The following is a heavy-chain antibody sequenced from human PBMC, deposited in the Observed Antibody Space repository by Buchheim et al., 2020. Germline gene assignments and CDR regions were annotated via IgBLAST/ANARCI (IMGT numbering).Heavy chain of an antibody. CDR2: IYYSGST. Sequence: QVQLQESGPGLVKPSQTLSLTCTVSGGSISSGDYYWSWIRQPPGKGLEWIGYIYYSGSTYYNPSLKSRVTISVDTSKNQFSLKLSSVTAADTAVYYCAREREMDYYDSSGYPYAFDTWGQGT. V-gene: IGHV4-30-4*01. CDR1: GGSISSGDYY. J-gene: IGHJ3*02. D-gene: IGHD3-22*01. CDR3: AREREMDYYDSSGYPYAFDT.